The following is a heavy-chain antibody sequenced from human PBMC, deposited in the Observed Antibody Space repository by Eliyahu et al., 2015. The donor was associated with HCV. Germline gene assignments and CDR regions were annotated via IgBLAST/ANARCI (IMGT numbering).Heavy chain of an antibody. CDR3: ARDSWGIDY. J-gene: IGHJ4*02. D-gene: IGHD3-16*01. Sequence: QVQLVESGGGVVQPGRSLRLXCATSGFTFSXYSMRWVRQAPGKGLEWVSVISYDGGDIHYTDSVKGRFAISRDNSRSILYLQMNSLRPEDTATYYCARDSWGIDYWGQGALVTVSS. CDR2: ISYDGGDI. V-gene: IGHV3-30*09. CDR1: GFTFSXYS.